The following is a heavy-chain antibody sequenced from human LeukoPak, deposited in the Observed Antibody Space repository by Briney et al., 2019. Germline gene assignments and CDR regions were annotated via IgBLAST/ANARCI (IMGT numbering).Heavy chain of an antibody. V-gene: IGHV4-59*01. D-gene: IGHD6-19*01. CDR3: ARAKSGVAGFFDY. CDR2: IYYSGST. CDR1: GDPISSYY. J-gene: IGHJ4*02. Sequence: KPSETLSLTCCVSGDPISSYYWSWIRQPPGKGLEWIGYIYYSGSTKYNPSLKSRVTLLADTSKNQLFLKLSSVTAADTAVYYCARAKSGVAGFFDYWGQGALVTVSS.